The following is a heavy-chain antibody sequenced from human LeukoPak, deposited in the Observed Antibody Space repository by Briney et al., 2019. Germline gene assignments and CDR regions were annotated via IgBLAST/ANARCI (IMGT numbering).Heavy chain of an antibody. CDR2: IYYSGST. CDR1: GGSISSYY. V-gene: IGHV4-59*01. J-gene: IGHJ6*02. CDR3: ARERVVVAATGDYYYYGMDV. Sequence: PSETLSLTCTVSGGSISSYYWSWIRQPPGKGLEWIGYIYYSGSTNYNPSLKSRVTISVDTSKNQFSLKLSSVTAADTAVYYCARERVVVAATGDYYYYGMDVWGQGTTVTVSS. D-gene: IGHD2-15*01.